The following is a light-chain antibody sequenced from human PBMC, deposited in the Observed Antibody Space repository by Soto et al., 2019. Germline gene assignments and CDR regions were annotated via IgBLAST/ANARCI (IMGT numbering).Light chain of an antibody. J-gene: IGLJ2*01. CDR2: GNN. V-gene: IGLV1-40*01. CDR1: NSNIGGGYD. CDR3: HSYDSRLSGSV. Sequence: VLTQPPSVSGAPGQRVTISCTGNNSNIGGGYDVHWYQQLPGTAPKLLIYGNNNRPSGVPDRFSGSKSYASASLAITGLQSEDEADYYCHSYDSRLSGSVFGGGTKLTVL.